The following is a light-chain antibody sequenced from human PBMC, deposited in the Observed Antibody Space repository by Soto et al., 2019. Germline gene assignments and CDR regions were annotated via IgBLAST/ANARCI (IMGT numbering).Light chain of an antibody. V-gene: IGLV2-8*01. CDR1: NSDLGGYNY. J-gene: IGLJ2*01. Sequence: QSALTQPPSASGSPGQSVTISCTGTNSDLGGYNYVSWYQQPPGKAPKLIIYEVSKRPSGVPDRFSGSKSGNTASLTVSGLQTEDEPDYYCSSFAGSDVFFGGGTKLTVL. CDR3: SSFAGSDVF. CDR2: EVS.